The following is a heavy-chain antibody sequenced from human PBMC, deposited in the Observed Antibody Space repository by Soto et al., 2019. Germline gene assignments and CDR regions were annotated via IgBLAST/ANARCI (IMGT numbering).Heavy chain of an antibody. D-gene: IGHD5-18*01. CDR3: ASGAQDTAMDHFDY. V-gene: IGHV1-69*01. CDR1: GGTFSSYA. CDR2: IIPIFGTA. Sequence: QVQLVQSGAEVKKPGSSVKVSCKASGGTFSSYAISWVRQAPGQGLEWMGGIIPIFGTANYAQKFQGRVTITADESTSKAYMDLSSLRSEDTAVYYCASGAQDTAMDHFDYWGQGTLVTVSS. J-gene: IGHJ4*02.